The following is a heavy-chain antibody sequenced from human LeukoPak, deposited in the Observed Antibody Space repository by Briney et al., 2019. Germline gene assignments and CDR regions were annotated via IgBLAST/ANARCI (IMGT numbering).Heavy chain of an antibody. D-gene: IGHD2-2*01. CDR3: ARRVEVVVPAAIDWFDP. V-gene: IGHV5-51*01. Sequence: GESLKISCKGSGYSFTSYWIGWVRQMPGKGLEWMGIIYPGDSDTRYSPSFQGQVTISADKSISTAYLQWSSLKASDTAKYYCARRVEVVVPAAIDWFDPWGQGTLVTVSS. CDR2: IYPGDSDT. CDR1: GYSFTSYW. J-gene: IGHJ5*02.